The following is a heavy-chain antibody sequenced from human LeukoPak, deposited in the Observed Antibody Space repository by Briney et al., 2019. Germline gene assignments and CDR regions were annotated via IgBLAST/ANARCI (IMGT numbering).Heavy chain of an antibody. Sequence: GASVKVPCKASGYTFTSYYVHWVRQAPGQGLEWMGIINPSGGSTSYAQKFQGRVTMTRDTSTSTVYMELSSLRSEDTAVYYCARVGWSLIGPMDYRGQGTLVTVSS. V-gene: IGHV1-46*01. CDR1: GYTFTSYY. J-gene: IGHJ4*02. CDR3: ARVGWSLIGPMDY. CDR2: INPSGGST. D-gene: IGHD1-26*01.